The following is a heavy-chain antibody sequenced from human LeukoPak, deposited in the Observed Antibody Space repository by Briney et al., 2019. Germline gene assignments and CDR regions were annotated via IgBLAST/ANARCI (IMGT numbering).Heavy chain of an antibody. J-gene: IGHJ6*02. CDR3: ARIGTTTRGPAGLDV. CDR2: IASGGGANR. CDR1: GFTFSSYE. D-gene: IGHD2/OR15-2a*01. V-gene: IGHV3-48*03. Sequence: GGSLTLSCAASGFTFSSYEMNWVRQAPGKGLEWVSYIASGGGANRFYSESVKGRFTISRDNAKNSLYLHMNSLRAEDTGFYYCARIGTTTRGPAGLDVWGQGTTVTVSS.